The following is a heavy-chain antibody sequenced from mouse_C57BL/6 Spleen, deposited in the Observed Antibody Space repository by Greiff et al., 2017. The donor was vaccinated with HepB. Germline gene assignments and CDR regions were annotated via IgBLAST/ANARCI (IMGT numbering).Heavy chain of an antibody. CDR3: ARHEEEGYDGYYEKRSWFAY. CDR1: GYTFTEYT. CDR2: FYPGSGSI. J-gene: IGHJ3*01. D-gene: IGHD2-3*01. Sequence: QVQLQQSGAELVKPGASVKLSCKASGYTFTEYTIHWVKQRSGQGLEWIGWFYPGSGSIKYNEKFKDKATLTADKSSSTVYMELSRLTSEDSAVYFCARHEEEGYDGYYEKRSWFAYWGQGTLVTVSA. V-gene: IGHV1-62-2*01.